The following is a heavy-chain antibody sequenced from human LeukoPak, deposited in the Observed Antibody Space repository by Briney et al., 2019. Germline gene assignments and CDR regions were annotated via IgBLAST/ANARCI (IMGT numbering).Heavy chain of an antibody. CDR3: AREDTAMVIDY. CDR2: ISYDGSNK. CDR1: GFTFSSYA. V-gene: IGHV3-30*04. J-gene: IGHJ4*02. Sequence: GGSLRLSCAASGFTFSSYAMHWVRQAPGKGLEWVAVISYDGSNKYYADSVKGRFTISRDNSKNTLYLQINSLRAEDTAVYYCAREDTAMVIDYWGQGTLVTVSS. D-gene: IGHD5-18*01.